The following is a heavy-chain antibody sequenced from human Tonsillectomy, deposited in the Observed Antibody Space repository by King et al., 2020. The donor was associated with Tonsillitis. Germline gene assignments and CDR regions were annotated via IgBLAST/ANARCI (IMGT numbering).Heavy chain of an antibody. Sequence: VQLQESGPGLVKPSQTLSLTCTVSGGSISSGSYYWSWSRQPAGKGLEWGGHIYTSGSTNYNPSLKSRVTISVDTSKNQFSLRLSSVTAADTAVYYCARVLARAWFDPWGQGTLVTVSS. J-gene: IGHJ5*02. D-gene: IGHD6-13*01. CDR1: GGSISSGSYY. CDR2: IYTSGST. V-gene: IGHV4-61*02. CDR3: ARVLARAWFDP.